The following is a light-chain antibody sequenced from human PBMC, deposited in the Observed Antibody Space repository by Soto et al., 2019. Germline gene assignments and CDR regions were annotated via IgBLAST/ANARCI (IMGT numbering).Light chain of an antibody. V-gene: IGKV1-33*01. CDR1: QDISKY. CDR2: DAS. CDR3: QQYDSFPFT. Sequence: DLQMTQSPPSLSASIGDRVTITCQASQDISKYLNWYQQQPGKAPKLLIYDASNLETGVPSRFSGTGSGAYYTFTISSLHPEDFATYHCQQYDSFPFTFGPGTKVEIK. J-gene: IGKJ3*01.